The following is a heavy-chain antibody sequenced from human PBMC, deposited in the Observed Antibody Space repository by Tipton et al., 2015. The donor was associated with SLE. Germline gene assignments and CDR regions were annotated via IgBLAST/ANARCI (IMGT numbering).Heavy chain of an antibody. V-gene: IGHV4-59*08. CDR2: IYHSGTT. CDR1: GASMSSHH. CDR3: VRLELPATKADY. J-gene: IGHJ4*02. D-gene: IGHD5-24*01. Sequence: TLSLTCTVSGASMSSHHWSWIRQPPGKGLEWLGTIYHSGTTYYNPSLKSRLTLSIDTSKNQFSLKLSSVTAADTAVYYCVRLELPATKADYWGPGTLVTVSS.